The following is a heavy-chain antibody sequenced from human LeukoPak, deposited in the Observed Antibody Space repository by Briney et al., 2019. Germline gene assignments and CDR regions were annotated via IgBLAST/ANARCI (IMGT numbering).Heavy chain of an antibody. CDR1: GFTFDDYA. V-gene: IGHV3-9*01. CDR2: ISWNSGSI. J-gene: IGHJ3*02. D-gene: IGHD6-13*01. CDR3: AKSSSWSRGAFDI. Sequence: GGSLRLSCAASGFTFDDYATHWVRQAPGKGLEWVSGISWNSGSIGYADSVKGRFTISRDNAKNSLYLQMNSLRAEDTALYYCAKSSSWSRGAFDIWGQGTMVTVSS.